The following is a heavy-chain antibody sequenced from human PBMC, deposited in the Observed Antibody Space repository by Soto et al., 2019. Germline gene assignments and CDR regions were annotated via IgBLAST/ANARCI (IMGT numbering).Heavy chain of an antibody. Sequence: QVQLVQSGAEVKKPGSSVKVCCKASGGIFSTYAISWVRQAPGQGLEWMGGIIIIFGTANYAQKFQGRVTITADESTSTAYMELSSLRSEDTAVFYCARDSGDTAMALDYWGQGTLVTVSS. CDR3: ARDSGDTAMALDY. V-gene: IGHV1-69*01. D-gene: IGHD5-18*01. CDR1: GGIFSTYA. J-gene: IGHJ4*02. CDR2: IIIIFGTA.